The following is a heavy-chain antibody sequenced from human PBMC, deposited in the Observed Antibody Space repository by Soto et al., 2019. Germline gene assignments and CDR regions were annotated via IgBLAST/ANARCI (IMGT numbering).Heavy chain of an antibody. J-gene: IGHJ4*02. Sequence: QVQLVQSGAESKKPGASVKVSCKASGYTFSSYDLNWVRQATGQGLEWMGWMNPNSGNTGYAQKFQGRVTMSRNTSISTAYMELRSLRSDDTAVYYCARGTRTHEYWGQGTLVTVSS. CDR1: GYTFSSYD. D-gene: IGHD1-1*01. CDR3: ARGTRTHEY. CDR2: MNPNSGNT. V-gene: IGHV1-8*01.